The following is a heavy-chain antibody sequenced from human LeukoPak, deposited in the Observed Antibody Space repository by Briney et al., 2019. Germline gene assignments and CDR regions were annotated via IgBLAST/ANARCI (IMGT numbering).Heavy chain of an antibody. J-gene: IGHJ5*02. Sequence: SETLSLTCTVPGGSVNNNGYYWVWIRQPPGEGLEWIGTINYSGITYYNSSLKSRVTMSVDMSKKQLSLSLTSVTASDTAVYYCTRRRSGTMEDLWGQGTLVTVSS. CDR3: TRRRSGTMEDL. CDR1: GGSVNNNGYY. CDR2: INYSGIT. V-gene: IGHV4-39*01. D-gene: IGHD6-19*01.